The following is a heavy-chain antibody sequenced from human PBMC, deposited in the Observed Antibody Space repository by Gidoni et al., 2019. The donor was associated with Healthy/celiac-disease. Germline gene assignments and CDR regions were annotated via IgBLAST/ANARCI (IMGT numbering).Heavy chain of an antibody. J-gene: IGHJ4*02. CDR2: ISSNGGST. CDR3: VKENYDSSGYFDY. CDR1: GFTFSSYA. Sequence: EVQLVEPGGGLVQPGGSLRLSCSAPGFTFSSYAMHWVRQAPGKGLEYVSAISSNGGSTYYADSVKSRFTISRDNSKNTLYLQMSSLRAEDTAVYYCVKENYDSSGYFDYWGQGTLVTVSS. D-gene: IGHD3-22*01. V-gene: IGHV3-64D*08.